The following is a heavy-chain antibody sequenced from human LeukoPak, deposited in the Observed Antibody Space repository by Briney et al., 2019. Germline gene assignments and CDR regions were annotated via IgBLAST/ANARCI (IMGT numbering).Heavy chain of an antibody. CDR2: ISSNGGST. CDR1: GFTFSSYA. Sequence: GGSLRLSCAASGFTFSSYAMHWVRQAPGKGLEYVSAISSNGGSTYYANSVKGRFTISRDNSKNTLYLQMNSPRAEDTAVYYCARVPPAWYVPWYFDLWGRGTLVTVSS. CDR3: ARVPPAWYVPWYFDL. D-gene: IGHD6-13*01. V-gene: IGHV3-64*01. J-gene: IGHJ2*01.